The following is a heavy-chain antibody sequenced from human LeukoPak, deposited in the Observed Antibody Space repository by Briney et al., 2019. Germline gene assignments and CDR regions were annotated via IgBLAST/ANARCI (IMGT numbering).Heavy chain of an antibody. CDR3: AGEVVAATRFGYGY. V-gene: IGHV4-39*07. J-gene: IGHJ4*02. D-gene: IGHD2-15*01. CDR1: GGSISSSSYY. CDR2: IYYSGST. Sequence: SETLSLTCTVSGGSISSSSYYWGWIRQPPGKGLEWIGSIYYSGSTYYNPSLKSRVTISVDTSKNQFSLKLSSVTAADTAVYYCAGEVVAATRFGYGYWGQGTLVTVSS.